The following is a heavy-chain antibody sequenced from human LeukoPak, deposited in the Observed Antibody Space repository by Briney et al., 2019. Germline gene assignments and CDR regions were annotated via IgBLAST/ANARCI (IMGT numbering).Heavy chain of an antibody. CDR2: IKCDGSEK. J-gene: IGHJ3*02. D-gene: IGHD2-2*01. Sequence: TGGFLRLSCAASGFTFSNSWMHWVCQAPEKGLEWVADIKCDGSEKCYVDSVKGRLTISRDNAKNSLYLQVNSLRAEDMTVYYCVRGVGSSTSCYVRAFDIWGQGTMVTVSS. V-gene: IGHV3-52*01. CDR3: VRGVGSSTSCYVRAFDI. CDR1: GFTFSNSW.